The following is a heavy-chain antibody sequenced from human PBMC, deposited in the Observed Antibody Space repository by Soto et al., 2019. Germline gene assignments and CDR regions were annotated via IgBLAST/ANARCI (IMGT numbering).Heavy chain of an antibody. V-gene: IGHV4-59*08. Sequence: QVQLQQSGPGLVKPSETLSLTCTVSSGPSRSHNWGWIRQPPGGGLEWIGYIYHTGDTSYNPSLSSRVTISADTSTNHISLTLRSVTAADTAVYYCVRQGIGDLLGLVDVWGQGTRVSVSS. D-gene: IGHD1-26*01. CDR1: SGPSRSHN. CDR2: IYHTGDT. J-gene: IGHJ6*02. CDR3: VRQGIGDLLGLVDV.